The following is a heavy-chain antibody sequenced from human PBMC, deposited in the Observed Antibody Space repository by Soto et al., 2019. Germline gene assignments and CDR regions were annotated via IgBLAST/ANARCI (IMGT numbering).Heavy chain of an antibody. V-gene: IGHV1-8*01. CDR2: MNPNSGNT. J-gene: IGHJ6*02. D-gene: IGHD3-9*01. CDR3: XXELTDYGMDV. Sequence: QVQLVQSGAEVKKPGASVKVSCKASGYTFTSYDINWVRQATGQGLEWMGWMNPNSGNTGYAQKFQGRVTMTRNTXXXXXXXXXXXXXXXXXXXXXXXXELTDYGMDVWGQGTTVTVSS. CDR1: GYTFTSYD.